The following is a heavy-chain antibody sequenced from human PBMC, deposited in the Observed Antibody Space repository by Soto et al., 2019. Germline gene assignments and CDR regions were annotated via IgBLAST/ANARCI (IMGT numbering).Heavy chain of an antibody. Sequence: PSETLSLTCRVSGGSMTSYYWNWLRQSPGKGLEWIGEINHSGSTNYNPSLKSRVTISVDTSKNQFSLKLSSVTAADTAVYYCARGRPGYDFWSGYPYYFDYWGQGTLVTVSS. CDR2: INHSGST. D-gene: IGHD3-3*01. CDR3: ARGRPGYDFWSGYPYYFDY. V-gene: IGHV4-34*01. J-gene: IGHJ4*02. CDR1: GGSMTSYY.